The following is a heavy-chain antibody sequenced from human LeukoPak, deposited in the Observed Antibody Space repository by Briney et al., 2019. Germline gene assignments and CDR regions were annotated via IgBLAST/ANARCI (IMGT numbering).Heavy chain of an antibody. CDR3: ARRHGDYLGGFEY. Sequence: GSLRLSCIASRITLSSYSMNWVRQTPGKGLEWVSYITTSGRTIYYADSVKGRFTISRDNAKNSLYLQMNSLRDEDTAVYYCARRHGDYLGGFEYWGQGTLVTVSS. D-gene: IGHD4-17*01. CDR1: RITLSSYS. V-gene: IGHV3-48*02. J-gene: IGHJ4*02. CDR2: ITTSGRTI.